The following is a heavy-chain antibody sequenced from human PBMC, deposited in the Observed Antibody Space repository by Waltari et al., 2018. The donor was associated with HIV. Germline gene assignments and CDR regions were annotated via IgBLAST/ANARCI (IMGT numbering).Heavy chain of an antibody. CDR3: ARGFSGFDY. J-gene: IGHJ4*02. V-gene: IGHV1-46*01. CDR1: GYTITRYY. Sequence: QVRLPQSGADVKRPGASVELYCQASGYTITRYYMHRVRQAPGQGLEWMGVINPSGERTAYAQKFQGRFTMTRDASTSTVYMVLSTLRSEDTAVYDCARGFSGFDYWGQRTLITVSS. CDR2: INPSGERT.